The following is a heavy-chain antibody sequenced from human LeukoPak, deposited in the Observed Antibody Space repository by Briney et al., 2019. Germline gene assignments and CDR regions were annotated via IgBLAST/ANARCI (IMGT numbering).Heavy chain of an antibody. J-gene: IGHJ5*02. V-gene: IGHV4-34*01. CDR3: ARDRVWFGELRSPNWFDP. CDR1: GGSFSVYY. Sequence: SETLSLTCAVYGGSFSVYYWTWIRQPPGKGLEWIGEINHRGSTNHNPSLKSRVTISVDTSKNQFSLKLSSVTAADTAVYYCARDRVWFGELRSPNWFDPWGQGTLVTVSS. CDR2: INHRGST. D-gene: IGHD3-10*01.